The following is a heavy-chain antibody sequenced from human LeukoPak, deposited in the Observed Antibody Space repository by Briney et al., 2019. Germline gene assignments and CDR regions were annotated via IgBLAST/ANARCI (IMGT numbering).Heavy chain of an antibody. CDR3: ARKLRHQDNWFDP. D-gene: IGHD3-3*01. V-gene: IGHV4-59*01. J-gene: IGHJ5*02. Sequence: PSETLSLTCTVSGGSISSYYWSWIRQPPGKGLEWIGYIYYGGSTNYNPSLKSRVTISVDTSKNQFSLKLSSVTAADTAVYYCARKLRHQDNWFDPWGQGTLVTVSS. CDR1: GGSISSYY. CDR2: IYYGGST.